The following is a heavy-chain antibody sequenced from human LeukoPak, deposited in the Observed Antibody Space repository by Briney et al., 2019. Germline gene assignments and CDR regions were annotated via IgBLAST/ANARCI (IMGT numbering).Heavy chain of an antibody. Sequence: GGSLRLSCAASGFTFSSYAMSWVRQAPGKGLEWVSDISGSGGTTYYADSLKGRFTISRDNSKNMLYLQMNSLRAEDTAVYYCAKNYYYDSGGPFDYWGQGTLVTVSS. CDR1: GFTFSSYA. D-gene: IGHD3-22*01. CDR2: ISGSGGTT. V-gene: IGHV3-23*01. CDR3: AKNYYYDSGGPFDY. J-gene: IGHJ4*02.